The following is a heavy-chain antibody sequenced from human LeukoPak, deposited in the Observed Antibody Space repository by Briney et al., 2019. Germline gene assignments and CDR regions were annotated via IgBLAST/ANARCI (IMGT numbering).Heavy chain of an antibody. CDR1: GGSISSSSYY. D-gene: IGHD5-24*01. CDR2: IYYSGST. J-gene: IGHJ3*02. CDR3: ASGVEMATIFAFDI. V-gene: IGHV4-39*07. Sequence: SETLSLTCTVSGGSISSSSYYWGWIRQPPGKGLEWIGSIYYSGSTYYNPSLKSRVTISVDTSKNQFSLKLSSVTAADTAVYYCASGVEMATIFAFDIWGQGTMVTVSS.